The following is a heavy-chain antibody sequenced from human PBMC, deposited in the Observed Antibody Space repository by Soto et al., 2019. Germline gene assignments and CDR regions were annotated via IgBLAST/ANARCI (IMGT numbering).Heavy chain of an antibody. J-gene: IGHJ3*02. CDR2: ISGSGGST. CDR3: AKGDDSSSYAFDI. V-gene: IGHV3-23*01. CDR1: GFTFNNYA. D-gene: IGHD6-6*01. Sequence: EVQLLESGGDLVQPGGSLRLSCTASGFTFNNYAMNWVRQAPGKGLEWVSGISGSGGSTFYAESVKGRFTISRDNSKNTLSLQMNSLRAEDTALYYCAKGDDSSSYAFDIWGQGTMVTVSS.